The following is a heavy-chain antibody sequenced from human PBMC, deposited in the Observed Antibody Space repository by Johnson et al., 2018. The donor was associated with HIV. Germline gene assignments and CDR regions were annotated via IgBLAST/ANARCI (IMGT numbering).Heavy chain of an antibody. CDR2: IKQDGSEK. V-gene: IGHV3-7*01. J-gene: IGHJ3*02. CDR3: AYSSSPLSGYAFDI. Sequence: VLLVESGGGLVQPGGSLRLSCAASGFTFSSYWMSWVRQAPGKGLEWVANIKQDGSEKYYVDSVKGRFTISRDNAKNSLYLQMNSLRAEDTAVYYCAYSSSPLSGYAFDIWGQGTMVTVSS. D-gene: IGHD6-6*01. CDR1: GFTFSSYW.